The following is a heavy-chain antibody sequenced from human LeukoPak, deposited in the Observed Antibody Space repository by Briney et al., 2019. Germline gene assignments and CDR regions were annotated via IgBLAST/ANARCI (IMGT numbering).Heavy chain of an antibody. V-gene: IGHV3-72*01. CDR1: GFTLSDHD. CDR2: TRSKGKNYST. CDR3: AKLGDSSGYYYFDY. Sequence: GGSLRLSCAVSGFTLSDHDMDWVRQSPGKGLDWVGRTRSKGKNYSTQYAASVQGRFTISRDDSNNLLYLQMNSLKTEDTAVYYCAKLGDSSGYYYFDYWGQGTLVTVSS. D-gene: IGHD3-22*01. J-gene: IGHJ4*02.